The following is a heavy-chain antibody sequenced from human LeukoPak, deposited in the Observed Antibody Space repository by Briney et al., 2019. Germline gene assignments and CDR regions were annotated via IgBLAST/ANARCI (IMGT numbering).Heavy chain of an antibody. D-gene: IGHD2-8*01. J-gene: IGHJ4*01. V-gene: IGHV4-34*01. CDR2: INHSGST. Sequence: SETLSLTCAVYGASFSGYDWTWIRQPPGKGLEWIGEINHSGSTNYNPSLKSRVTISVDTSKNQFSLNLRSVTAADTAVYYCTSGGMVSGDFWGHGTLVTVSS. CDR1: GASFSGYD. CDR3: TSGGMVSGDF.